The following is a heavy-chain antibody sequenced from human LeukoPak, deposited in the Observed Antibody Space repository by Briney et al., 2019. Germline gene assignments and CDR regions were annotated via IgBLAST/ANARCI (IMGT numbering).Heavy chain of an antibody. J-gene: IGHJ6*03. V-gene: IGHV1-2*02. CDR1: GYTFTGYY. D-gene: IGHD1-20*01. Sequence: ASVNVSCKASGYTFTGYYMHWVRQAPGQGLEWIGWINPNSGGTNYAQKFQGRVTMTRDTSISTAYMELSRLRSDDTAVYYCARWDRITGTTLGVYYYYYYMDVWGKGTTVTVSS. CDR2: INPNSGGT. CDR3: ARWDRITGTTLGVYYYYYYMDV.